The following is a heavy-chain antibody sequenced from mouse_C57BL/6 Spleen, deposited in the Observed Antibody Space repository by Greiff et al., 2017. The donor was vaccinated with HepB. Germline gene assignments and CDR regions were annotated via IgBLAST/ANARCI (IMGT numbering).Heavy chain of an antibody. D-gene: IGHD1-1*01. CDR3: ARDGLITTLVAKDWFAY. V-gene: IGHV1-80*01. Sequence: VQLQQSGAELVKPGASVKISCKASGYAFSSYWMNWVKQRPGKGLEGIGQIYPGDGDTNYNGKFKGKATLTADKSSSKSYMQLSSLTSEDSSVYFCARDGLITTLVAKDWFAYWGQGTLVTVSA. J-gene: IGHJ3*01. CDR2: IYPGDGDT. CDR1: GYAFSSYW.